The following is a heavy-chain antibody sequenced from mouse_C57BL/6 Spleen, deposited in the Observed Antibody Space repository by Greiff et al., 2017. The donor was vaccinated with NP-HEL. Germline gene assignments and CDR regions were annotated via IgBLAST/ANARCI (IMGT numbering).Heavy chain of an antibody. V-gene: IGHV1-15*01. D-gene: IGHD1-1*01. CDR2: IDPETGGT. Sequence: QVQLKQSGAELVRPGASVTLSCKASGYTFTDYEMHWVKQTPVHGLEWIGAIDPETGGTAYNQKFKGKAILTADKSSSTAYMELRSLTSEDSAVYYCTGDLRGYFDVWGTGTTVTVSS. J-gene: IGHJ1*03. CDR3: TGDLRGYFDV. CDR1: GYTFTDYE.